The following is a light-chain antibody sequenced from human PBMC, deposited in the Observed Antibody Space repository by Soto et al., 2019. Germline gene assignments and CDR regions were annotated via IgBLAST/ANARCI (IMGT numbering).Light chain of an antibody. CDR3: QQSYSTPT. CDR1: QAISSY. V-gene: IGKV1-39*01. Sequence: DIQLTQAPSFLSASAGDRVSITCRASQAISSYLAWYQQKPGRAPKLLIYAASTLQSGVPSRFSGSESETDFTLTISSLQPEDFAIYYCQQSYSTPTFGQGTRLEIK. J-gene: IGKJ5*01. CDR2: AAS.